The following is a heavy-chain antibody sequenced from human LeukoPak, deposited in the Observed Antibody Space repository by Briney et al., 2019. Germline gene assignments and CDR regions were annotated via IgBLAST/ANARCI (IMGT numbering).Heavy chain of an antibody. Sequence: PSETLSLTCTVSGGSVSSESYYWGWIRQPPGKGLEWIGNIYHIGRIDNNPSLKSRVTMSLDTSKNQFSLKLTSVTAADTAVYFCARVLAVPGTPFDYWGQGTLVTVSS. V-gene: IGHV4-61*01. CDR3: ARVLAVPGTPFDY. J-gene: IGHJ4*02. D-gene: IGHD6-19*01. CDR2: IYHIGRI. CDR1: GGSVSSESYY.